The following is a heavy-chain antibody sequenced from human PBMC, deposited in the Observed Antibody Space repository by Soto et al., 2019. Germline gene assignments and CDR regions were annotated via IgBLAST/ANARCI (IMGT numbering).Heavy chain of an antibody. CDR1: GYASLSYA. D-gene: IGHD3-10*01. Sequence: QVQLVQSGPEMMQPGASVKVSCKASGYASLSYAMHWVRQVHGQVYEWRGWINAGVDGTMYSERFQGRVRITRDTSANTVYMELNALTSEDTAVYYCAREVPGVTSFDYWGQGTLVIVSS. CDR2: INAGVDGT. V-gene: IGHV1-3*01. CDR3: AREVPGVTSFDY. J-gene: IGHJ4*02.